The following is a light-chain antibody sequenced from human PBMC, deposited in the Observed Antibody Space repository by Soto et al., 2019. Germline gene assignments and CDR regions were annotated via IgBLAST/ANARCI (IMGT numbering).Light chain of an antibody. V-gene: IGKV3-20*01. Sequence: EIVLTQSPGTLSLSPGERATLSCRASQIISNSYLAWYQQKPGQAPRLLIYDASSRATGIPDRFSGSGSGTDFTLTISRLEPEDFAVYYCQHYSTSLLTFGGGTKVKIK. J-gene: IGKJ4*01. CDR1: QIISNSY. CDR3: QHYSTSLLT. CDR2: DAS.